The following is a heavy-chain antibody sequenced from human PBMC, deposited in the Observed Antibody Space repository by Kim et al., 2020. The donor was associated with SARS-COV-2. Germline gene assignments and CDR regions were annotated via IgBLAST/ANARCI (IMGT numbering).Heavy chain of an antibody. J-gene: IGHJ5*02. Sequence: SETLSLTCNVSGVPIGSYYWSWIRQPPGKGLEWIGYISYTGSTDYNPSLKSRAAISVDTSKNQLYLRLNSVTAADTAVYYCARDRVRGGGSYSGPWGQGTLVTVSS. V-gene: IGHV4-59*13. CDR2: ISYTGST. D-gene: IGHD3-10*01. CDR1: GVPIGSYY. CDR3: ARDRVRGGGSYSGP.